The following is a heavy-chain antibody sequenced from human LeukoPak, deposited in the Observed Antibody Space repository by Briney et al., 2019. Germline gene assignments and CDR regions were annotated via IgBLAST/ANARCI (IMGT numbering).Heavy chain of an antibody. CDR2: IKHDGSDK. J-gene: IGHJ5*02. D-gene: IGHD2-2*01. Sequence: GGSLRLSCVASGFTFSSYWMSWVRQAPGKGLEWVANIKHDGSDKYYVDSVKGRFTISRDNAKNSLYLQMDSLRVEDTAVYYCARPSAPAWGQGTLVTVSS. CDR1: GFTFSSYW. CDR3: ARPSAPA. V-gene: IGHV3-7*01.